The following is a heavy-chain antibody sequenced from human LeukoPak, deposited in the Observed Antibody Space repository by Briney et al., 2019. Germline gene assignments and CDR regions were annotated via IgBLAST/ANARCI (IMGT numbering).Heavy chain of an antibody. CDR3: AKDQTTVTPFDY. V-gene: IGHV3-30*02. CDR1: GFTFSSYG. D-gene: IGHD4-17*01. J-gene: IGHJ4*02. Sequence: GGSLRHSCAASGFTFSSYGMHWVRQAPGKGLEWVAFIRYDGSNKYYADSVKGRFTISRDNSKNTLYLQMNSLRAEDTAVYYCAKDQTTVTPFDYWGQGTLVTVSS. CDR2: IRYDGSNK.